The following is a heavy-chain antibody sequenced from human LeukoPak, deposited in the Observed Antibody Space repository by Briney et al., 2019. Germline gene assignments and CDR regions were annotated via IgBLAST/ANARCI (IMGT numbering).Heavy chain of an antibody. CDR2: IRSKAYGGTT. CDR1: GFTFGDYA. CDR3: TRDHQQAWEPSAFDI. V-gene: IGHV3-49*03. D-gene: IGHD1-26*01. J-gene: IGHJ3*02. Sequence: GGPLRLSCTASGFTFGDYAMSWFRQAPGKGLEWVGLIRSKAYGGTTEYAASVKGRFTISRDDSKGIAYLQMHSLKTEDTALYYCTRDHQQAWEPSAFDIWGQGTMVTVSS.